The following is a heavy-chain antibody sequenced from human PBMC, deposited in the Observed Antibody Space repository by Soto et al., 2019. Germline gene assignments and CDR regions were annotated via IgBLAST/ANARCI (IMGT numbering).Heavy chain of an antibody. CDR2: IKSKTDGGTT. J-gene: IGHJ6*02. D-gene: IGHD2-2*01. CDR3: TRQRDCSSTSCLDYYYHGMDV. Sequence: PGGSLRLSCAASGFSFSNAWINWVRQAPGKGLEWVGRIKSKTDGGTTDFAAPVKGRFAISRDDSKNIAYLQMNSLKTEDTAVYYCTRQRDCSSTSCLDYYYHGMDVWGQGTTVTVSS. CDR1: GFSFSNAW. V-gene: IGHV3-15*07.